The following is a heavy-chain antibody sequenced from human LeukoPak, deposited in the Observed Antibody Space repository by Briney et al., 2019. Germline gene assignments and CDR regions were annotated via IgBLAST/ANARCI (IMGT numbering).Heavy chain of an antibody. V-gene: IGHV4-39*07. CDR2: IYYSGST. J-gene: IGHJ5*02. CDR3: AREGSSSQDPYNWFDP. Sequence: SETLSLTCTVSGGSISSSSYYWGWIRQPPGKGLEWIGSIYYSGSTYYNPSLKSRVTISVDTSKNQFSLKLSSVTAADTAVYYCAREGSSSQDPYNWFDPGAREPWSPSPQ. CDR1: GGSISSSSYY. D-gene: IGHD6-6*01.